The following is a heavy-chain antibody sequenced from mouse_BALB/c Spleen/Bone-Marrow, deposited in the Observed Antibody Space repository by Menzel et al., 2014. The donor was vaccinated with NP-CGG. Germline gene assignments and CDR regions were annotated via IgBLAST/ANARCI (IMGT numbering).Heavy chain of an antibody. CDR3: GRGDY. CDR1: GFTFSSFA. CDR2: ISSGSNII. Sequence: EVQLAESGGGLVQPGGSRKLSCAASGFTFSSFAMHWIRQAPEKGLEWVAFISSGSNIIHYADTVKGRFTISRDNPKNTLFLQMTSLRSEDTAMYYCGRGDYWGQGTTLTVSS. J-gene: IGHJ2*01. V-gene: IGHV5-17*02.